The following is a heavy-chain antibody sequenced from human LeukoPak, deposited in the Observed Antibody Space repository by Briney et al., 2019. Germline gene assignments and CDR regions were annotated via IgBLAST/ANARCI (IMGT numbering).Heavy chain of an antibody. CDR3: ARVACSSTSCPYYYYGMDV. J-gene: IGHJ6*02. CDR1: GGSFSGYY. D-gene: IGHD2-2*01. CDR2: INHSGST. V-gene: IGHV4-34*01. Sequence: SETLSLTCAVYGGSFSGYYWSWIRQPPGKGLEWIGEINHSGSTNYNPSLKSRVTISVDTSKNQFSLKLSSVTATDTAVYYCARVACSSTSCPYYYYGMDVWGQGTTVTVSS.